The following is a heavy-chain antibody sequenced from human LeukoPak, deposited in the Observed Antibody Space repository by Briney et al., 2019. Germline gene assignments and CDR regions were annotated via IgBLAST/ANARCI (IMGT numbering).Heavy chain of an antibody. CDR1: GFTVSNNY. Sequence: GGSLRLSCAASGFTVSNNYMNWVRQAPGKGLEWVSVLYSGGSTYYADSVKGRFTISRDNSKNTLYLQMNSLRAEDTAVYYCARVLYPPSLSPYYYGSGTYYFDYWGQGTLVTVSS. V-gene: IGHV3-53*01. J-gene: IGHJ4*02. CDR2: LYSGGST. CDR3: ARVLYPPSLSPYYYGSGTYYFDY. D-gene: IGHD3-10*01.